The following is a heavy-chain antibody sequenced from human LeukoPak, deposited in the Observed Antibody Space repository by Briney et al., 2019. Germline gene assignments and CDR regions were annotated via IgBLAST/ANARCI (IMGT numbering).Heavy chain of an antibody. CDR1: GGSISTTNYY. CDR2: VYYSGST. V-gene: IGHV4-39*01. Sequence: SETLSLTCTVSGGSISTTNYYWGWIRQSPGKGLEWFGCVYYSGSTYYNPSLKSRVTISVDTSQNQFSLQLTSVTAADTAVYYCARRSGYGYTFDYWGQGTLVTVSS. D-gene: IGHD5-18*01. J-gene: IGHJ4*02. CDR3: ARRSGYGYTFDY.